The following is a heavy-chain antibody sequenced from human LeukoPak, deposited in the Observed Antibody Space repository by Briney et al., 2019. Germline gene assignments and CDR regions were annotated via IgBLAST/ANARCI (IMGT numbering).Heavy chain of an antibody. J-gene: IGHJ4*02. CDR1: GFTFSSYN. D-gene: IGHD1-14*01. CDR2: ISSSSS. V-gene: IGHV3-21*01. Sequence: GGSLRLSCAASGFTFSSYNMNWVRQAPGKGLEWVSSISSSSSYYADSVKGRFTISRDNAKNSLYLQMNSLRAEDTAVYYCATETNGRHYDYWGQGTLLTVSS. CDR3: ATETNGRHYDY.